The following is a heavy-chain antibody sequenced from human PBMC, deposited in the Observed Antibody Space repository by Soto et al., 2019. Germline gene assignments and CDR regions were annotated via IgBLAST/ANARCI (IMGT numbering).Heavy chain of an antibody. D-gene: IGHD1-26*01. Sequence: EVQLEESWGGLVQPGGSLRLSCATSRFTFSDHYMDWVRRAPGKGLEWVARIRMKVNGSTTEYAASVKGRFTIARDDSNNSLYLQMNSLRTEDTAVYFCARSGSYYPLDSWGQGTLVTVSS. CDR3: ARSGSYYPLDS. CDR1: RFTFSDHY. J-gene: IGHJ4*02. CDR2: IRMKVNGSTT. V-gene: IGHV3-72*01.